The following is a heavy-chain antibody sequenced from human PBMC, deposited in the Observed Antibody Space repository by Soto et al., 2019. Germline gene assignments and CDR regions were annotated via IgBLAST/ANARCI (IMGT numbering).Heavy chain of an antibody. CDR2: IKSKTDGGTT. CDR3: TTHPLRLWFGELPGY. J-gene: IGHJ4*02. V-gene: IGHV3-15*07. CDR1: GFTFSNAC. D-gene: IGHD3-10*01. Sequence: GGSTRLSCSASGFTFSNACMNWVRQAPGKGLEWVGRIKSKTDGGTTDYAAPVKGRFTISRDDSKNTLYLQMNSLKTEDTAVYYCTTHPLRLWFGELPGYWGQGTLVTVSS.